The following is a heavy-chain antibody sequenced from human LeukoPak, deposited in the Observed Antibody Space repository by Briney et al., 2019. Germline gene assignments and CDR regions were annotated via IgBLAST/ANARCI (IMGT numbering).Heavy chain of an antibody. CDR2: ISYDGSNK. CDR1: GFTFSSYG. Sequence: GGSLRLSCAASGFTFSSYGMHWVRQAPGKGLEWVAVISYDGSNKYYADSVKGRFTISRDNSKNTLYLQMSSLRSEDTAVYYCARDPDSSGSTFDYWGQGTLVTVSS. J-gene: IGHJ4*02. V-gene: IGHV3-30*03. D-gene: IGHD3-22*01. CDR3: ARDPDSSGSTFDY.